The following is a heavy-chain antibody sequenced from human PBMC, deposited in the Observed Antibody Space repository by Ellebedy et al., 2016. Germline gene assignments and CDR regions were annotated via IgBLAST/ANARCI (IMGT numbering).Heavy chain of an antibody. V-gene: IGHV4-59*08. CDR1: GGSISSYY. J-gene: IGHJ4*02. D-gene: IGHD4-17*01. CDR2: FSFSGST. Sequence: SETLSLTCIVSGGSISSYYWSWIRQPPGKGLEWIGYFSFSGSTNCNPSLKSRVTISVDTSKNQFSLKLSSVTAADTAVYFCARQHFGDYVDYWGQGILVTVSS. CDR3: ARQHFGDYVDY.